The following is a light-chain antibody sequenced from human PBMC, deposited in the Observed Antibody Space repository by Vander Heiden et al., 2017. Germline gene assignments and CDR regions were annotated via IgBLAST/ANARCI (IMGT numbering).Light chain of an antibody. CDR3: HQYCTSLLT. CDR1: QSVGSSC. V-gene: IGKV3-20*01. CDR2: DAS. Sequence: EIVLTPPPGALPFSPGGGAALSSRASQSVGSSCYAGCQQKPPRPPRLLILDASSRATGSPDSSSGSGAGADDFLTIISRVPEEFAVYYCHQYCTSLLTFGPGTTVEIK. J-gene: IGKJ3*01.